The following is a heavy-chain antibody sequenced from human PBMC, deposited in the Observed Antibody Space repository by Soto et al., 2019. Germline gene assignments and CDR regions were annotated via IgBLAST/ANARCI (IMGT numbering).Heavy chain of an antibody. V-gene: IGHV1-2*04. CDR1: GYTFIGYY. J-gene: IGHJ6*02. Sequence: GASVKVSCKASGYTFIGYYIHCVRQAPGQVLEWMGWINPNSGGTNYAQRFQGWVTMTRDRSISTAYMELSRLKSDDTAVYYCARVGGGLASLGYYGMDVWGQGTTVTVSS. CDR2: INPNSGGT. D-gene: IGHD3-10*01. CDR3: ARVGGGLASLGYYGMDV.